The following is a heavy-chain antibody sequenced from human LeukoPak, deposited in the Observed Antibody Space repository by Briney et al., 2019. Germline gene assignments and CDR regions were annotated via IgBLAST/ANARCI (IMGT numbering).Heavy chain of an antibody. J-gene: IGHJ3*02. V-gene: IGHV3-23*01. D-gene: IGHD3-22*01. CDR3: AKDSVVTMIVVVPIIDI. CDR2: ISGSGGST. Sequence: GGSLRLSCAASGFTFSSFDMSWVRQAPGEGLEWVSAISGSGGSTYNADSVKGRFTISRDNSKNTLYLQMNSLRAEDTAVYYCAKDSVVTMIVVVPIIDIWGQGTMVTVSS. CDR1: GFTFSSFD.